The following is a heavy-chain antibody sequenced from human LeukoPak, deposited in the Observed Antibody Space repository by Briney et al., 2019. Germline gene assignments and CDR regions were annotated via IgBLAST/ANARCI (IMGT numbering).Heavy chain of an antibody. J-gene: IGHJ6*03. CDR1: GGSISGYY. Sequence: KPSETLSLTCTVSGGSISGYYWSWIRQPPGKGLEWIGYIYYGGSINYNPSLKSRVTISVDTSKNQFSLKLSSVTAADTAVYYCARGLYSTSRGYYYYYMDVWGKGTTVTVSS. CDR3: ARGLYSTSRGYYYYYMDV. CDR2: IYYGGSI. V-gene: IGHV4-59*01. D-gene: IGHD6-6*01.